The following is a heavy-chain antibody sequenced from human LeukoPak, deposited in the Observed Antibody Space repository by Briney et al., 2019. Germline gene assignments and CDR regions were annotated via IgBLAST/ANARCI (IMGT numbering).Heavy chain of an antibody. Sequence: GGSLRLSCAASGFPFSSYSMNWVRQAPGKGLVWVSRTNSDGSSTTYADSVKGRFTISRDNAKSTLYLQMNSLRAEDTAVYYCTRGASGHSYGYWFDPWGQGTLVTVSS. CDR1: GFPFSSYS. J-gene: IGHJ5*02. D-gene: IGHD5-18*01. V-gene: IGHV3-74*01. CDR2: TNSDGSST. CDR3: TRGASGHSYGYWFDP.